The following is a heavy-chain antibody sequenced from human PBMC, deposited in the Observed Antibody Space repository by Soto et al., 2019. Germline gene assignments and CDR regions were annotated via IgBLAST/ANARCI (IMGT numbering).Heavy chain of an antibody. CDR1: GFTFSNSD. D-gene: IGHD3-22*01. V-gene: IGHV3-35*01. CDR3: VRRRACVSSGYGY. Sequence: QPGGSLRLSCAASGFTFSNSDMNWVRQAPGKGLEWVSGVSWNGSRTHYADSVKGRFIISRDNSRNFLYQQMDCLRPEDMAVYYCVRRRACVSSGYGYWGQGTLVTVCS. CDR2: VSWNGSRT. J-gene: IGHJ4*02.